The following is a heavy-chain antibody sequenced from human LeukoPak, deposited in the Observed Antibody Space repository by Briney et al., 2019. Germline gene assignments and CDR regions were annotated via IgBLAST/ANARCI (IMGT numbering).Heavy chain of an antibody. CDR2: ISGSGGST. D-gene: IGHD3-22*01. Sequence: GGCLRLSCAASGFTFSSYAMSWVRQAPGKGLEWVSAISGSGGSTYYADSVKGRFTISRDNSKNTLYLQMNSLRAEDTAVYYCAKSYYDSSGYSFDYWGQGTLVTVSS. V-gene: IGHV3-23*01. J-gene: IGHJ4*02. CDR1: GFTFSSYA. CDR3: AKSYYDSSGYSFDY.